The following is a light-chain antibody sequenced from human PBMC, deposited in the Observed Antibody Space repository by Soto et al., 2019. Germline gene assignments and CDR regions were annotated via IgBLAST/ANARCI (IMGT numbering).Light chain of an antibody. V-gene: IGKV1-5*03. J-gene: IGKJ5*01. CDR1: QTISSW. CDR3: QHYNSYEEA. Sequence: DIQMTQSPSTLSGSVGDRVTITCRASQTISSWLAWYQQKPGKAPKLLIYKASTLKSGVPSRFSGSGSATEFGLTISSLQPDDFSTYYCQHYNSYEEAYGQG. CDR2: KAS.